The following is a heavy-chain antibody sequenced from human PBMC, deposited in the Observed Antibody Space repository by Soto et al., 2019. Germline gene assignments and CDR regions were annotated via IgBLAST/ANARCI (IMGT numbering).Heavy chain of an antibody. CDR3: AKADSNYAGRFSCCDRDV. D-gene: IGHD4-4*01. Sequence: ASVRVSCKASGYTFRSYGISWVRQAPGQGLEWMGWISGYNGNTHYSQKFQGKVTMTTDTSTSTAYMELRNLRSDDTAVYYYAKADSNYAGRFSCCDRDVWGTGTMGTVAS. V-gene: IGHV1-18*01. CDR1: GYTFRSYG. J-gene: IGHJ6*03. CDR2: ISGYNGNT.